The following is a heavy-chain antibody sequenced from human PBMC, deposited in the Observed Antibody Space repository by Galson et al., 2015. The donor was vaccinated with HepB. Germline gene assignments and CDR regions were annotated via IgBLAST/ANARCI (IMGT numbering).Heavy chain of an antibody. V-gene: IGHV3-33*01. J-gene: IGHJ3*01. CDR1: GFTFSRYG. CDR2: IWFDGSNK. CDR3: VREGDYSDFSQL. Sequence: SLRLSCAVSGFTFSRYGMHWVRQAPGKGLDWVAAIWFDGSNKYYADSVKGRFTISRDNSKNTLYLQMNSLRGEDTALYYCVREGDYSDFSQLWGQGTMVTVSS. D-gene: IGHD4-11*01.